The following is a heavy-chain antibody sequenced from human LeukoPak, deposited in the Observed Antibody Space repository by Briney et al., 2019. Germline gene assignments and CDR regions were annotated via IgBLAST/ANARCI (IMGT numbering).Heavy chain of an antibody. Sequence: GGSLRLSCAASGFTFSSYGMHWVRQAPGKGLEWVAVIWYDGSNKYYADSVKGRFTISRDNSKNTLYLQMNSLRTEDTAVYYCARLGNDVATFDYWGQGTLVTVSS. CDR3: ARLGNDVATFDY. CDR1: GFTFSSYG. CDR2: IWYDGSNK. V-gene: IGHV3-33*01. D-gene: IGHD1-1*01. J-gene: IGHJ4*02.